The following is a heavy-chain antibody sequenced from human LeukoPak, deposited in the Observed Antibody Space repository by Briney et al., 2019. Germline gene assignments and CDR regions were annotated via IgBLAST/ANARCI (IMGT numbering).Heavy chain of an antibody. CDR3: AREYYYDSSGYYD. CDR2: IYYSGST. D-gene: IGHD3-22*01. J-gene: IGHJ4*02. V-gene: IGHV4-39*07. Sequence: TSETLSLTCTVSGGSISSSSYYWGWIRQPPGKGLEWIGSIYYSGSTYYNPSLKSRVTISVDTSKNQFSLKLSSVTAADTAVYYCAREYYYDSSGYYDWGQGTLVTVSS. CDR1: GGSISSSSYY.